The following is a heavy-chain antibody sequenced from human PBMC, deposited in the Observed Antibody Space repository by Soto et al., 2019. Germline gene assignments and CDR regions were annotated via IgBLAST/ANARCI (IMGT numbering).Heavy chain of an antibody. CDR2: INDSGNI. J-gene: IGHJ4*02. CDR3: AKSVGIGCTGGSCYSFDY. CDR1: GGSFSGYQ. V-gene: IGHV4-34*01. D-gene: IGHD2-15*01. Sequence: QVQLQQWGAGLLKPSETLSLTCAVYGGSFSGYQWTWIRQTPGKGLEWIGEINDSGNINYNPSLKSRVTILVDTAKKQISLMLSSVTAADTAIYYCAKSVGIGCTGGSCYSFDYWGQGTLVTVSS.